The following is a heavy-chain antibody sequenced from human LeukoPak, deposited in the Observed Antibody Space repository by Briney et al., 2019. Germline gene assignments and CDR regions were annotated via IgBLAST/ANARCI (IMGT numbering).Heavy chain of an antibody. CDR2: IYPRDSDT. V-gene: IGHV5-51*01. CDR1: GYRFTDYW. D-gene: IGHD1-26*01. J-gene: IGHJ4*02. Sequence: GESLKISCKGSGYRFTDYWIGWVRQMPGKGLDWMGIIYPRDSDTRYSPSFQGQVTISADKSISTVYLQRSSLKASDAAMYYCAIRYSGSYNDYWGQGTLVTVSS. CDR3: AIRYSGSYNDY.